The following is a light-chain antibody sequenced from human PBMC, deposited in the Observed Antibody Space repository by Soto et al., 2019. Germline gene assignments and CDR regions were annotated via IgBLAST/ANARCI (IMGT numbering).Light chain of an antibody. CDR2: GAS. Sequence: EIVLTQSPGTLSLSPGERVTLSCRASQSVNSSYLAWYQQKPGQAPRLLIYGASSRATGIPDRFSGSGSGTDFTLTITSLDPEDFAVHYCQQYGSSPCTFGQGTKVEIK. CDR1: QSVNSSY. CDR3: QQYGSSPCT. J-gene: IGKJ1*01. V-gene: IGKV3-20*01.